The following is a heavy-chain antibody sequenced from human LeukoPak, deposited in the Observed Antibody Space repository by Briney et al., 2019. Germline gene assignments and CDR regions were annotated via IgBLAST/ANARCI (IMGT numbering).Heavy chain of an antibody. Sequence: GGSLRLSCAASGFTFSSYWMNWVRQAPGKGLEWVSYISSSSSTIYYADSVKGRFTISRDNAKNSLYLQMNSLRAEDTAVYYCARGARWFEGVYWGQGTLVTVSS. D-gene: IGHD5-24*01. CDR3: ARGARWFEGVY. V-gene: IGHV3-48*01. J-gene: IGHJ4*02. CDR1: GFTFSSYW. CDR2: ISSSSSTI.